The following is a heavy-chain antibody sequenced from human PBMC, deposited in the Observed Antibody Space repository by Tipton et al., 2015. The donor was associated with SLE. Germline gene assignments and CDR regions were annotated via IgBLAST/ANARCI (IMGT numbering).Heavy chain of an antibody. CDR1: GYSINNDFY. V-gene: IGHV4-38-2*02. CDR3: ARDLYDFWSGYTPSGAMDV. Sequence: TLSLTCTVSGYSINNDFYWGWIRQPPGKGLEWIGIIYHSGTTYYNPSLKSRVTISVDTSKNQFSLRLSSVTAADTAMYYCARDLYDFWSGYTPSGAMDVWGKGTTVTVSS. CDR2: IYHSGTT. D-gene: IGHD3-3*01. J-gene: IGHJ6*03.